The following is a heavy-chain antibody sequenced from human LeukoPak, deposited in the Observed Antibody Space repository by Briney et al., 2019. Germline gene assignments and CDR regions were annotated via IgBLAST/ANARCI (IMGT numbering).Heavy chain of an antibody. Sequence: ASVKVSCKASTYTFTDYYLHWVRQAPGQGPEYLGWIDPNNGDTDYAQNFQGRVTMTRARSITTGYMELSGLTSDDTAVYYCARRSRNGIDAFDISGQGTMVTVSS. CDR2: IDPNNGDT. CDR1: TYTFTDYY. V-gene: IGHV1-2*02. CDR3: ARRSRNGIDAFDI. J-gene: IGHJ3*02. D-gene: IGHD1-14*01.